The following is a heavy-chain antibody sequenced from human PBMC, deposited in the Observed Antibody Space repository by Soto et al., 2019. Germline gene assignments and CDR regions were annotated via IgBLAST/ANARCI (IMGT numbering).Heavy chain of an antibody. CDR2: ISSNGVGT. V-gene: IGHV3-64*01. J-gene: IGHJ6*03. CDR1: GFTLSGYA. CDR3: ARRPRPDFYCMDV. Sequence: EVQLAETGGVLAQPGRSLSLSCAAPGFTLSGYAMDWVRQAPGKGLEYVSGISSNGVGTYYANSVQGRFTISRDNSKNTVYLQMGSLRPEDMAVYYCARRPRPDFYCMDVWGKGTTGTVSS. D-gene: IGHD6-6*01.